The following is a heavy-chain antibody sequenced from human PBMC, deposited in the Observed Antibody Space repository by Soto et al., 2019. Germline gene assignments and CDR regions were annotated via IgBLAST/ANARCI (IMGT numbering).Heavy chain of an antibody. D-gene: IGHD3-9*01. CDR2: IWYDGSNK. CDR3: ARENRYYDNRAYYYYYGMDV. CDR1: GFTSSSYG. J-gene: IGHJ6*02. Sequence: PGGSLRLSCAASGFTSSSYGMHWVRQAPGKGLEWVAVIWYDGSNKYYADSVKGRFTISRDNSKNTLYLQMNSLRAEDTAVYYCARENRYYDNRAYYYYYGMDVWGQGTTVTVSS. V-gene: IGHV3-33*01.